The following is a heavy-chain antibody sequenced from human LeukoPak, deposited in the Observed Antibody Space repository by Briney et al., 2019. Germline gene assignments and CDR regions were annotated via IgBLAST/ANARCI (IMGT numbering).Heavy chain of an antibody. J-gene: IGHJ5*02. CDR3: TKRQGPTSGSYDYFDP. V-gene: IGHV4-4*09. Sequence: SETLSLTCTVSGGSISGNYWSWIRQPPGQGLEWIAYIHSSGYTNYNPSLKSRVTTSVDTSNNQFSLKVTSVTAADTAMYYCTKRQGPTSGSYDYFDPWGQGALVTVSS. CDR2: IHSSGYT. CDR1: GGSISGNY. D-gene: IGHD1-26*01.